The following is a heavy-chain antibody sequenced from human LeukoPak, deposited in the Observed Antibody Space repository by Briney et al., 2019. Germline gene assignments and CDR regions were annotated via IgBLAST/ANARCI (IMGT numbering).Heavy chain of an antibody. J-gene: IGHJ4*02. V-gene: IGHV4-39*01. CDR1: GGSISGSSYY. D-gene: IGHD5-18*01. Sequence: PSETLSLTCTVSGGSISGSSYYWGWIRQPPGKGLEWIGSIYYSGSTYYNPSLKSRVTISVDTSKNQFSLKLSSVTAADTAVYYCARTPLLPDVDTAMVTLDEGGYWGQGTLVTVSS. CDR2: IYYSGST. CDR3: ARTPLLPDVDTAMVTLDEGGY.